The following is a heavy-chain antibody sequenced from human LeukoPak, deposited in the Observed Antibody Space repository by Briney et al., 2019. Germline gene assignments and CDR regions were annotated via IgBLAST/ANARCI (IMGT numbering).Heavy chain of an antibody. CDR1: GYTFTSYG. D-gene: IGHD3-3*01. V-gene: IGHV1-18*01. CDR2: ISAYNGNT. CDR3: AKLRNYDFWSGYPPNYGMDV. Sequence: ASVNVSCTASGYTFTSYGISWVRQAPGQGLEWMGWISAYNGNTNYAQKLQGRVTMTTDTSTSTAYMELRSLRSDDTAVYYCAKLRNYDFWSGYPPNYGMDVWGQGTTVTVSS. J-gene: IGHJ6*02.